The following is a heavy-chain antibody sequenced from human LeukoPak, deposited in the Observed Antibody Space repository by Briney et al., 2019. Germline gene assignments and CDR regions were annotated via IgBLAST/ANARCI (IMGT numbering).Heavy chain of an antibody. CDR1: GGSISSGGYY. CDR2: IYHSGST. D-gene: IGHD4-17*01. V-gene: IGHV4-30-2*01. J-gene: IGHJ4*02. Sequence: SQTLSLTCTVSGGSISSGGYYWSWIRQPPEKGLEWIGYIYHSGSTYYNPSLKSRVTISVDRSKNQFSLKLSSVTAADTAVYYCARHYQDYGDFHRAEVFDYWGQGTLVTVSS. CDR3: ARHYQDYGDFHRAEVFDY.